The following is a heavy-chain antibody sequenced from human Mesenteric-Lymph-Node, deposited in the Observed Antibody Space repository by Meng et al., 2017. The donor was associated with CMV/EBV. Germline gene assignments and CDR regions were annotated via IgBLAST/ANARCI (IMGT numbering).Heavy chain of an antibody. D-gene: IGHD1-26*01. J-gene: IGHJ5*02. CDR1: GYTFIGNH. CDR2: INPNSGGT. CDR3: ARSVVGATTLNYYDP. V-gene: IGHV1-2*02. Sequence: ASVKVSCKTSGYTFIGNHIHWVRQAPGQGLEWMGWINPNSGGTNYAQKFQGRVTMTRDTSITTAYMELSRLGSDDTAVYYCARSVVGATTLNYYDPWGQGTLVTVSS.